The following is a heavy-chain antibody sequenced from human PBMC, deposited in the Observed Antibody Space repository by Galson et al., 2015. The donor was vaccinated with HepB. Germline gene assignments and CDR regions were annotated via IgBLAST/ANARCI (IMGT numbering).Heavy chain of an antibody. CDR3: AREPEKVAVAGPLGY. V-gene: IGHV3-30*04. J-gene: IGHJ4*02. Sequence: SLRLSCAASGFSFSRYAMFWVRQAPGKGLEWVALISFDGSNKWYADSVKGRFTVSRDNSKNTLYLQMDSLRVADTAMYYCAREPEKVAVAGPLGYWGQGNLVIVSS. D-gene: IGHD6-19*01. CDR1: GFSFSRYA. CDR2: ISFDGSNK.